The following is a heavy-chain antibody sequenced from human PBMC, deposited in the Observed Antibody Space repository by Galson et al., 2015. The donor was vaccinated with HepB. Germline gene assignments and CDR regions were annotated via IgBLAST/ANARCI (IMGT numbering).Heavy chain of an antibody. CDR1: GGSISSSSYY. J-gene: IGHJ3*02. V-gene: IGHV4-39*01. D-gene: IGHD6-19*01. CDR2: IYYSGST. CDR3: ARQTRAVAGTNTAFDI. Sequence: SETLSLTCTVSGGSISSSSYYWGWIRQPPGKGLEWIGSIYYSGSTYYNPSLKSRVTISVDTSKNQFSLKLSSVTAADTAVYYCARQTRAVAGTNTAFDIWGQGTMVTVSS.